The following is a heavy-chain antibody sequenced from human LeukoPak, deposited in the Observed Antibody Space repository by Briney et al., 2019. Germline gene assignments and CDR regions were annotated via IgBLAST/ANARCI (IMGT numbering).Heavy chain of an antibody. D-gene: IGHD3-10*01. CDR2: IYHSGST. Sequence: SETLSLTCTVSGYSISSGYYWGWIRQPPGKGLEWIGSIYHSGSTYYNPSLKSRVTISVDTSKNQFSLKLSSVTAADTAVYYCAGGLWFGEFPDYWGQGTLVTVSS. CDR3: AGGLWFGEFPDY. CDR1: GYSISSGYY. J-gene: IGHJ4*02. V-gene: IGHV4-38-2*02.